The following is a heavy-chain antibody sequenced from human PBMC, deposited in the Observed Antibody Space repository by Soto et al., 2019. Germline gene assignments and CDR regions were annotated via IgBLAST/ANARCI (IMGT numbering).Heavy chain of an antibody. Sequence: QVQLVQSGAEVKKPGASVKVSRKASGYTFTTYGISWVRQAPGQGLEWMGRISTYNGNTKYAQKLQGRVTMTTDTSTSTAYMELRSLRSDDTAVYYCARDPQYSTSSQVFDSWGQGTLVTVSS. CDR3: ARDPQYSTSSQVFDS. CDR2: ISTYNGNT. CDR1: GYTFTTYG. J-gene: IGHJ4*02. V-gene: IGHV1-18*01. D-gene: IGHD6-6*01.